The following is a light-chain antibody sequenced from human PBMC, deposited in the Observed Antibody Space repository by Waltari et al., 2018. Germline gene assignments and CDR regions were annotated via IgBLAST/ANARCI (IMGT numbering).Light chain of an antibody. CDR3: SSYASTSPYV. CDR2: DVS. J-gene: IGLJ1*01. Sequence: QSALTQPASVSGSPGQSITISCTGTRSDVGGYNYVSWYQQHPGTAPKLMIYDVSNRPSGVSDRFSGSKSGTTASLTISGLQAEDEAHYYCSSYASTSPYVFGTGTKVTVL. CDR1: RSDVGGYNY. V-gene: IGLV2-14*03.